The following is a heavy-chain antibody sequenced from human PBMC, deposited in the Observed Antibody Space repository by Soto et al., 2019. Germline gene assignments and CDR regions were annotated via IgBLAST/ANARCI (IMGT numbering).Heavy chain of an antibody. V-gene: IGHV3-53*01. CDR2: IYSGGSR. CDR1: GFTVRSNY. D-gene: IGHD6-6*01. J-gene: IGHJ4*02. Sequence: EVQLVESGGGLIQPGGSLRLSCAASGFTVRSNYMSWVRQAPGKGLEWVSVIYSGGSRYYADSVKGRFTISRDNSKNTLYLQMNILRAEDTAVYYCARSREQLGQNDYWGQGTLVTVSS. CDR3: ARSREQLGQNDY.